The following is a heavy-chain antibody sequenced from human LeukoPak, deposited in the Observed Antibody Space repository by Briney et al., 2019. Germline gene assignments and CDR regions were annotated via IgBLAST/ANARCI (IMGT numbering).Heavy chain of an antibody. CDR3: ARAVPAIHHMDV. D-gene: IGHD2-21*02. J-gene: IGHJ6*03. V-gene: IGHV3-30*04. CDR2: ISYHGVDK. CDR1: EFTFSSYA. Sequence: GGSLRLSCAASEFTFSSYAMHWVRQAPGKGLEWLAVISYHGVDKFYRASVKGRFTISRDNVENTLFLQLDNLSAEDSGVYFCARAVPAIHHMDVWGKGTMVTVSS.